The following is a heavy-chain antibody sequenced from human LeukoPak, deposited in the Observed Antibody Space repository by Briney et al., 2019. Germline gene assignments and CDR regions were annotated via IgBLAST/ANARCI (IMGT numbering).Heavy chain of an antibody. CDR3: ARDFGSHGMDV. CDR1: GFTFSSYD. V-gene: IGHV3-13*01. CDR2: IGTAGDT. Sequence: PGGSLRLSCAASGFTFSSYDMHWVRQATGKGLEWVSAIGTAGDTYYPGSVKGRFTISRENAKNSLYLQMNSLRAGDTAVYYCARDFGSHGMDVWGQGTTVTVSS. D-gene: IGHD3-10*01. J-gene: IGHJ6*02.